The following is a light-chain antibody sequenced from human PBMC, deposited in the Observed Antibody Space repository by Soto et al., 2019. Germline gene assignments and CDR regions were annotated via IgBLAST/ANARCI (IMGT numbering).Light chain of an antibody. Sequence: DIQMTRSPSTLSGSVGDRVTITCRASQTISSWLAWYQQKPGKAPKCLIFAVSSLQSGVPSRFSGSGSGTEFTLTISSLQPEDFATYYCLQHNSYPRTFGQGTKVDI. CDR1: QTISSW. V-gene: IGKV1-17*01. CDR3: LQHNSYPRT. CDR2: AVS. J-gene: IGKJ1*01.